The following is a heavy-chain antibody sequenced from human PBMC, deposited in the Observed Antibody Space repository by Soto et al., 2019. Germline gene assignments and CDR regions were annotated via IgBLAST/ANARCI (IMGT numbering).Heavy chain of an antibody. V-gene: IGHV3-33*01. Sequence: GGSLRLSCAASGFTFSSYGMHWVRQAPGKGLEWVAVIWYDGSNKYYADSVKGRFTISRGNSKNTLYLQMNSLRAEDTAVYYCARDEGSIAVAGTNYYYGMDVWGQGTTVTVSS. CDR2: IWYDGSNK. CDR1: GFTFSSYG. J-gene: IGHJ6*02. CDR3: ARDEGSIAVAGTNYYYGMDV. D-gene: IGHD6-19*01.